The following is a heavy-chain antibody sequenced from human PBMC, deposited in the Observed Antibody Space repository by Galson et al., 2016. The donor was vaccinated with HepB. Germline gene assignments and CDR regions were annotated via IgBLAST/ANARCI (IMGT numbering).Heavy chain of an antibody. Sequence: SETLSLTCTVSGGSISDYYWTWIRQSPGKGLEWIGYIYHSGGTPSSGSTKYNPSLTGRLTISVDTARNQFSLNLRSVSAADTAVYYCAREPIVMLGDYYYGMDVWGQGTSVTVSS. V-gene: IGHV4-59*01. CDR3: AREPIVMLGDYYYGMDV. J-gene: IGHJ6*02. D-gene: IGHD2/OR15-2a*01. CDR2: IYHSGGTPSSGST. CDR1: GGSISDYY.